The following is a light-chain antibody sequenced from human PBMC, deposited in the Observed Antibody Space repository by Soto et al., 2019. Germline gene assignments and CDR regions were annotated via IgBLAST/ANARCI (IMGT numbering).Light chain of an antibody. Sequence: QSVLTQPASVSGSPGQSITISCTGTASVVGGYNYFSWYQHHPGEAPKLMIYEVNDRPSGVSNRFSGSKSGNTASLTISGLQAEDEADYYCTSYTSSSTYVFGTGTKVTVL. CDR2: EVN. CDR3: TSYTSSSTYV. V-gene: IGLV2-14*01. J-gene: IGLJ1*01. CDR1: ASVVGGYNY.